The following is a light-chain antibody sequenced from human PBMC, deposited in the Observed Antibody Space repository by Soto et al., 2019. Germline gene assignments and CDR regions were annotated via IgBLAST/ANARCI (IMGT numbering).Light chain of an antibody. J-gene: IGLJ1*01. CDR3: AAWDDSLDGYV. Sequence: QSVLTQPPSASGTPGQRVTISCSGSSSNIGSNSVNWSQHLPGTAPKLLIYSNIQRPSGVPDRFSGSKSGTSASLAISGLQSEDEADYYCAAWDDSLDGYVFGTGTKVTVL. CDR2: SNI. CDR1: SSNIGSNS. V-gene: IGLV1-44*01.